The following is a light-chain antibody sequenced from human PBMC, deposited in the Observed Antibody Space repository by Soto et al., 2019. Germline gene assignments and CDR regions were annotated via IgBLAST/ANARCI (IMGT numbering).Light chain of an antibody. CDR2: DAS. Sequence: EIVLTQSPGTLSLSPGERATLSCRASQSIDNFLAWYQQKPGQAPRLLIYDASKRATDIPDRFIGSGSGTDFTLTISSLEPEDFAVYYCQQYNNWPPITFGGGTKVEIK. V-gene: IGKV3-11*01. CDR3: QQYNNWPPIT. CDR1: QSIDNF. J-gene: IGKJ4*01.